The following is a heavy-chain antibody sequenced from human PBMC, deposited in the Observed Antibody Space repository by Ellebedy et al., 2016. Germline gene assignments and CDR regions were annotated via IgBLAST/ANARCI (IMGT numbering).Heavy chain of an antibody. J-gene: IGHJ4*02. V-gene: IGHV3-9*01. Sequence: GGCLRLSXAASGFTFADYAMHWVRQAPGKGLEWVSGISWNSGSIGDADSVKGRFTISRDNAKNSLYLQMNSLRAEDTALYYCAKDIAGELLGGRGAFDYWGQGTLVTVSS. CDR1: GFTFADYA. CDR2: ISWNSGSI. CDR3: AKDIAGELLGGRGAFDY. D-gene: IGHD1-26*01.